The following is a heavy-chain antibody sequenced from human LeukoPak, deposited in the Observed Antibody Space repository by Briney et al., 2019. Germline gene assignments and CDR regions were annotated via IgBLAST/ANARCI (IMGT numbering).Heavy chain of an antibody. CDR1: GFTFSSYW. J-gene: IGHJ6*02. CDR3: AREFRNGWYYYYGMDV. Sequence: PGGSLRLSCAASGFTFSSYWMSWVRQAPGKGLEWVANIKQDGSEKYYVDSVKGRFTISRDNAKNSLYLQMNSLRAEDTAVYYCAREFRNGWYYYYGMDVWGQGTTVTVSS. V-gene: IGHV3-7*01. D-gene: IGHD5-24*01. CDR2: IKQDGSEK.